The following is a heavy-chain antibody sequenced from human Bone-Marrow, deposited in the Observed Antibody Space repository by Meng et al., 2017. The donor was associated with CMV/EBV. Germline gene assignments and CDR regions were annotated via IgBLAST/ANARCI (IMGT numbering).Heavy chain of an antibody. CDR1: GFTFSSYG. Sequence: GGSLRLSCAASGFTFSSYGMHWVRQAPGKGLEWVAFIRYDGSNKYYADSVKGRFTISRDNSKNTLYLQMNSLRAEDTAVYYCAKITRPRGIYYYYGMDVWGQGTTVTVSS. D-gene: IGHD1-26*01. CDR2: IRYDGSNK. CDR3: AKITRPRGIYYYYGMDV. J-gene: IGHJ6*02. V-gene: IGHV3-30*02.